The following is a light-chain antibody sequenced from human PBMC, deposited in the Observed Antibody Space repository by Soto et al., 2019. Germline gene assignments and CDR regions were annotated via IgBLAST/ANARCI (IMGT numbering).Light chain of an antibody. CDR2: GAS. J-gene: IGKJ5*01. Sequence: EIVLTQSPGTLSLSPGEIATLSCGTSQSVRSSHLAWYQQKPGQAPRVPIYGASNRATGIPDRFSGSGSGTDFTLTITRLEPEDFAVYYCQQYGSSPRTFGQGTRLEIK. CDR3: QQYGSSPRT. CDR1: QSVRSSH. V-gene: IGKV3-20*01.